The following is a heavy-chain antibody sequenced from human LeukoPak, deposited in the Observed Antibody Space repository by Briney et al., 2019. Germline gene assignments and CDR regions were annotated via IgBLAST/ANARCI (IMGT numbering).Heavy chain of an antibody. D-gene: IGHD2-2*01. CDR1: GFTFSSYA. CDR2: ISGSGGST. V-gene: IGHV3-23*01. Sequence: GGSLRLSCAASGFTFSSYAMSWVRQAPGKGLEWVSAISGSGGSTYYADSVKGRFTSSRDNSKNTLYLQMNSLRAEDTAVYYCAKSPPEYCSSTSCYYFDYWGQGTLVTVSS. J-gene: IGHJ4*02. CDR3: AKSPPEYCSSTSCYYFDY.